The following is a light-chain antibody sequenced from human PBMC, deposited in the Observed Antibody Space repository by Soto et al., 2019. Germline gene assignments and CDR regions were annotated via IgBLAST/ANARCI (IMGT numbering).Light chain of an antibody. V-gene: IGKV3-15*01. CDR1: QSVRGN. CDR2: GAS. J-gene: IGKJ5*01. Sequence: EIVMTQSPATLSVSPGERATLSCRASQSVRGNLAWYQQTPGQSPRLLIYGASSRATGIPVRFSGSGSGTEFTLTISSLQSEDFAVYYCQQYNNWPFITFGQGTRLEIK. CDR3: QQYNNWPFIT.